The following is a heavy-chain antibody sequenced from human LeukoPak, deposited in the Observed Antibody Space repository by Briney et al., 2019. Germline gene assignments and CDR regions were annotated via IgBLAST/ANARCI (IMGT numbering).Heavy chain of an antibody. V-gene: IGHV3-48*04. CDR2: ISSSSNII. Sequence: GGSLRLSCAASGFTFSSYGMNWVRQAPGKGLEWVSCISSSSNIIYYADSVKGRFTISRDNAKNSLYLQMNSLRVEDTAVYYCARQYCSGGSCYSGDFFDYWGQGTLVTVSS. J-gene: IGHJ4*02. CDR3: ARQYCSGGSCYSGDFFDY. D-gene: IGHD2-15*01. CDR1: GFTFSSYG.